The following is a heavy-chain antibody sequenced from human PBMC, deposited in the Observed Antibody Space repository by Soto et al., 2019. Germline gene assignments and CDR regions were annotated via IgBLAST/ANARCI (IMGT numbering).Heavy chain of an antibody. D-gene: IGHD3-3*01. J-gene: IGHJ6*02. CDR2: IYYSGST. Sequence: TSETLSLTCTVSGGSISSYYWTWIRQPPGKGLEWIGYIYYSGSTNYNPSLKSRVTISVDTSKNQFSLKLSSVTAADTAVYYCARTYYDFWSGYYGPPYGMDVWGQGTTVTVSS. CDR3: ARTYYDFWSGYYGPPYGMDV. V-gene: IGHV4-59*01. CDR1: GGSISSYY.